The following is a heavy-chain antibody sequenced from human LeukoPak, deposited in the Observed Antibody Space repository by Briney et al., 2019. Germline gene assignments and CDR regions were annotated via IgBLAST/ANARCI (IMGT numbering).Heavy chain of an antibody. V-gene: IGHV1-3*02. CDR2: TNAGNGNT. D-gene: IGHD3-22*01. CDR1: GYTFTSYA. J-gene: IGHJ4*02. CDR3: ARESRYYDSSGYYRQGDFDY. Sequence: ASVKVSCKASGYTFTSYAMHWVRQAPGQRLEWMGWTNAGNGNTKYSQEFQGRVTITRDTSASTAYMELSSLRSEDMAVYYCARESRYYDSSGYYRQGDFDYWGQGTLVTVSS.